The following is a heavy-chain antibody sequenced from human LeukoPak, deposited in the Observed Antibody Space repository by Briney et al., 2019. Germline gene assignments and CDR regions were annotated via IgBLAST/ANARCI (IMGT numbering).Heavy chain of an antibody. J-gene: IGHJ6*02. V-gene: IGHV3-53*05. Sequence: GGSLRLSCAASGLTGSHNYVSWVRQAPGKGLEWVSAIHTSGDTRYADSVKGRFTISRDNSKSSLYLQMRGLRSEDTALQSCETSLEAFTTFGVVIVDFYYDMDVWGQGTTVPASS. CDR1: GLTGSHNY. D-gene: IGHD3-3*01. CDR3: ETSLEAFTTFGVVIVDFYYDMDV. CDR2: IHTSGDT.